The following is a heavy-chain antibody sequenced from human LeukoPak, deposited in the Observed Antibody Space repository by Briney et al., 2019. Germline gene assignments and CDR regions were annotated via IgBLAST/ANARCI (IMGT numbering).Heavy chain of an antibody. CDR2: IKQDGSEK. CDR3: AREVSYDFWSGYINLDP. CDR1: GFTFSSYW. Sequence: PGGSLRLSCAASGFTFSSYWMSWVRQAPGKGLEWVANIKQDGSEKYYVDSVKGRFTISRDNAKNSLYLQMNSLRAEDTAVYYCAREVSYDFWSGYINLDPWGQGTLVTVSS. D-gene: IGHD3-3*01. V-gene: IGHV3-7*01. J-gene: IGHJ5*02.